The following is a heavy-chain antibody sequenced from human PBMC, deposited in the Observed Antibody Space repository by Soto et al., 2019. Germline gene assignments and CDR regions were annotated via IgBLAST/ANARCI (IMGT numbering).Heavy chain of an antibody. D-gene: IGHD7-27*01. V-gene: IGHV3-48*01. J-gene: IGHJ6*03. Sequence: EVQLVESGGGLVQPGGSLRLSCATSGFILSDCAMNWVRQAPGKGLEWVSYISSSSRVIDYADSVKGRFTVSRDNARKSPYLQMNSRRAEDKAVDYCARKLSWGSNWYYYMDVWGKGTTVTVSS. CDR2: ISSSSRVI. CDR1: GFILSDCA. CDR3: ARKLSWGSNWYYYMDV.